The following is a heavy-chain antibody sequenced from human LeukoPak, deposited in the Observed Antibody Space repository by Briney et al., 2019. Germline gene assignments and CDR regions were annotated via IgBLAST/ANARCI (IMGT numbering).Heavy chain of an antibody. CDR1: GFTFSSYA. CDR2: ITGSGGST. Sequence: GGSLRLSCAASGFTFSSYAMNWVRQAPGKGLEWVSAITGSGGSTYYADSVKGRFTISRDNSKNTLYLQMNSLRAEDTAVYYCAKGLGLAARPSFGFYYWGQGTLVTVSS. J-gene: IGHJ4*02. CDR3: AKGLGLAARPSFGFYY. V-gene: IGHV3-23*01. D-gene: IGHD6-6*01.